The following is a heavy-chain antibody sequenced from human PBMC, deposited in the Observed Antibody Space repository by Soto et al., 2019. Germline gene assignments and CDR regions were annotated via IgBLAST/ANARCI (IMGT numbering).Heavy chain of an antibody. CDR1: GFTFSNHW. CDR2: IKKVVDGGTT. D-gene: IGHD2-15*01. V-gene: IGHV3-15*07. J-gene: IGHJ4*02. Sequence: PGGSLRLSCAASGFTFSNHWMNWVRQAPGRGLEWVGRIKKVVDGGTTDYAAPVKGRFTISRDDSKDTVYLQMNSLKTEDTAVYFCTTEGLRYYWGQGTLVTVSS. CDR3: TTEGLRYY.